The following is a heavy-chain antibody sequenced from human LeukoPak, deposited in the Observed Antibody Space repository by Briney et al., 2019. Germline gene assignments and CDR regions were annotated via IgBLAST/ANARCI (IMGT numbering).Heavy chain of an antibody. CDR2: IRPDGSEQ. Sequence: GGSLRLSCAASGFTFTNFWMHWIRRAPGRGLEWVANIRPDGSEQFYVDSVKGRFTISRDNANNSVDLQMNSLRADDTAVLYCAGPDSARNPWAYWGQGTLVTVST. J-gene: IGHJ4*02. V-gene: IGHV3-7*01. D-gene: IGHD4-11*01. CDR1: GFTFTNFW. CDR3: AGPDSARNPWAY.